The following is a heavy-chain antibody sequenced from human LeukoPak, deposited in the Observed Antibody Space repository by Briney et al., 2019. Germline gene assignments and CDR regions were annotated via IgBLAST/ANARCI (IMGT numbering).Heavy chain of an antibody. CDR3: AKDSLADIDY. V-gene: IGHV3-30*02. CDR2: IRHDGSIK. D-gene: IGHD3-16*01. CDR1: GFIFSTYG. J-gene: IGHJ4*02. Sequence: GGSLRLSCAASGFIFSTYGMCWVRQAPGKGLEWVAFIRHDGSIKNHADSVKGRSTISRDNSKNTLYLQMNSLRAEDTAVYYCAKDSLADIDYWGQGTLVTVSS.